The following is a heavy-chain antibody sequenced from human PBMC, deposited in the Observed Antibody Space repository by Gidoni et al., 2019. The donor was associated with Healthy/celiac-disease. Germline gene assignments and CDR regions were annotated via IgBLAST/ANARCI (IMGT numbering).Heavy chain of an antibody. CDR1: GFPFSSDS. J-gene: IGHJ4*02. CDR2: ISSSSSII. CDR3: ARDGDWGSSQELDY. V-gene: IGHV3-48*02. D-gene: IGHD7-27*01. Sequence: EVQLVESGGGLVQPGGSLRLSCADSGFPFSSDSMNWVRQAPGKGLEWVSYISSSSSIIYYADSVKGRFTIARDNAKNSLYLQMNSLRDEDTAVYYCARDGDWGSSQELDYWGQGTLVTVSS.